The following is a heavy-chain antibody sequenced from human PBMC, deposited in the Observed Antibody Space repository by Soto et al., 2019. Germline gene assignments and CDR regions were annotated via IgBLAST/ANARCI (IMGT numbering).Heavy chain of an antibody. J-gene: IGHJ4*02. CDR1: GFTFSSYS. CDR3: ARDTYYYDSSRYYNY. D-gene: IGHD3-22*01. CDR2: ISISSSYI. V-gene: IGHV3-21*01. Sequence: EVQLVESGGGLVKPGGSLRLSCAASGFTFSSYSMNWVRQAPGKGLEWVSSISISSSYIYYADSVKGRFTISRDNAKNSLYLQMNSLRAEDTALYYCARDTYYYDSSRYYNYWGQGTLVTVSS.